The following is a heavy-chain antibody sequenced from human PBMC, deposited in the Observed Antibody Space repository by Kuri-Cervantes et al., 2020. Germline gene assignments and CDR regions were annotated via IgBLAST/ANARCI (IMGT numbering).Heavy chain of an antibody. J-gene: IGHJ4*02. CDR1: GGSFSGYY. CDR3: ARHYSSSWYSPLDY. CDR2: IYYSGST. D-gene: IGHD6-13*01. V-gene: IGHV4-34*01. Sequence: SETLSLTCAVYGGSFSGYYWSWIRQPPGKGLEWIGSIYYSGSTYYSPSLKSRVTISVDTSKDQFSLKLSSVTAADTAVYYCARHYSSSWYSPLDYWGQGTLVTVSS.